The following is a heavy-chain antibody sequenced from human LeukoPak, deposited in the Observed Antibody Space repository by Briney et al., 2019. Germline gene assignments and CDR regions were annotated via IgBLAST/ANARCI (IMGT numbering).Heavy chain of an antibody. V-gene: IGHV3-11*01. CDR3: AKDLREWYYDPNGNYFSYGMDV. J-gene: IGHJ6*02. CDR1: GFTFRKHY. Sequence: GGSLRLSWAASGFTFRKHYMSWIRQAPGRGPEWVAYIGASGSTRYYRDSVNGRFTISRDNAKNSLHLQMNSLRAEDTAVYYCAKDLREWYYDPNGNYFSYGMDVWGQGTTVVVSS. D-gene: IGHD3-22*01. CDR2: IGASGSTR.